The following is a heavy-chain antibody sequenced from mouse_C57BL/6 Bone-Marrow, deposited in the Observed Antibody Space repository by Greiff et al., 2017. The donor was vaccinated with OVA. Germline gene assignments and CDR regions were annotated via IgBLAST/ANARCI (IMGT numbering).Heavy chain of an antibody. D-gene: IGHD2-2*01. V-gene: IGHV14-4*01. CDR2: IDPENGDT. J-gene: IGHJ3*01. CDR1: GFNIKDDY. CDR3: TNHGSFAY. Sequence: EVKLQQSGAELVRPGASVKLSCTASGFNIKDDYMHWVKQRPEQGLEWIGWIDPENGDTEYASKFQGKATITADTSSNTAYLQLSSLTSEDTAVYYCTNHGSFAYWGQGTLVTVSA.